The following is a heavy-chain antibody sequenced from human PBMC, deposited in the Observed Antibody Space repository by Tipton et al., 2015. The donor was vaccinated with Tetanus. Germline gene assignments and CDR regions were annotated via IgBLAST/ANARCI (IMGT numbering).Heavy chain of an antibody. CDR3: ARRLGPYTGDHIWHFDL. Sequence: QLVQSGAEVGKPGESLKISCQGSGYNFSHYSIGWVRQLPGRGLEWMGIVDPRDSQATYGPSFQGQVTLSADRSINVAYLQWGSLKASDTGLYFCARRLGPYTGDHIWHFDLWGRGTLVTVFS. CDR1: GYNFSHYS. V-gene: IGHV5-51*01. CDR2: VDPRDSQA. J-gene: IGHJ2*01. D-gene: IGHD7-27*01.